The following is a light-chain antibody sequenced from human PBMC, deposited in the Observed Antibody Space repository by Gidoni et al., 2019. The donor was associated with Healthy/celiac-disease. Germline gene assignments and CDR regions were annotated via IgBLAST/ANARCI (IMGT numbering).Light chain of an antibody. CDR2: AAS. CDR1: QRISSY. Sequence: DIELTQSPSFLSASVGDRVTITCRASQRISSYLAWYQQKPGKAPKLLIYAASTLQSGVPSMFSGSGSGTEFTLTISSLQPEDFATYYFQHLNSYLLTFXGXTKVEIK. J-gene: IGKJ4*01. CDR3: QHLNSYLLT. V-gene: IGKV1-9*01.